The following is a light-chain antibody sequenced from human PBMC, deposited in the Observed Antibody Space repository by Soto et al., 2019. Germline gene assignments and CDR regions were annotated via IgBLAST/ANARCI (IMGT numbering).Light chain of an antibody. CDR3: QQRSNWPPIT. V-gene: IGKV3-15*01. CDR1: QSISNN. Sequence: MVVTQSPSTLSVSPGERATLSCRASQSISNNLAWYQQKPGQAPRLLMSGASTRATGIPARFSGSGSGTEFTLTISSLEPEDFAVYYCQQRSNWPPITFGQGTRLEIK. J-gene: IGKJ5*01. CDR2: GAS.